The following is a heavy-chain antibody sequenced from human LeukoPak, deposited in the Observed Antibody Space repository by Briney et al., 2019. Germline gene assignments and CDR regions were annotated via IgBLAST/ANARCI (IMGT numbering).Heavy chain of an antibody. D-gene: IGHD5-18*01. CDR3: ARRLGYSYGPFDY. CDR1: GGSFSGYY. J-gene: IGHJ4*02. Sequence: SETLSLTCAVYGGSFSGYYWSWIRQPPGKGLEWIGEINHSGSTYYNPSLKSRVTISVDTSKNQFSLKLSSVTAADTAVYYCARRLGYSYGPFDYWGQGTLVTVSS. V-gene: IGHV4-34*01. CDR2: INHSGST.